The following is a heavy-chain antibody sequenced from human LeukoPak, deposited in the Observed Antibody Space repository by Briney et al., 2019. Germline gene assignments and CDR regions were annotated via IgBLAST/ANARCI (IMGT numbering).Heavy chain of an antibody. CDR2: ISYDGSNK. CDR3: AKSTKPPYYDILTGYYTPPPRTGYYYGMDV. CDR1: GFTFSSYG. V-gene: IGHV3-30*18. Sequence: HPGGSLRLSCAASGFTFSSYGMHWVRQAPGKGLEWVAVISYDGSNKYYADSVKGRFTISRDNSKNTLYLQMNSLRAEDTAVYYCAKSTKPPYYDILTGYYTPPPRTGYYYGMDVWGQGTTVTVSS. J-gene: IGHJ6*02. D-gene: IGHD3-9*01.